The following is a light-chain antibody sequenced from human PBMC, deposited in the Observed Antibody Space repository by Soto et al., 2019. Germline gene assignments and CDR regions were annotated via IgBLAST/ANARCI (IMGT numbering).Light chain of an antibody. CDR3: QQYGSSSWT. CDR1: QSISSSY. CDR2: GAP. V-gene: IGKV3-20*01. J-gene: IGKJ1*01. Sequence: EIVLTQSPGTLSLSPGKRPTLSCRPSQSISSSYLAWYQQRPGQAPRLLIYGAPSRATGIPDRFSGSGSGTEFTLTISRLEPEDFAVYYCQQYGSSSWTFGQGTKVDI.